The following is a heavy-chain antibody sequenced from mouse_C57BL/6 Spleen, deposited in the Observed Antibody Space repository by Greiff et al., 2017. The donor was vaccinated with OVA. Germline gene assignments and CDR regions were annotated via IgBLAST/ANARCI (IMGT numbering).Heavy chain of an antibody. Sequence: QVQLKQPGAELVKPGASVKLSCKASGYTFTSYWMHWVKQRPGQGLEWIGMIHPNSGSTNYNEKFKSKATLTVDKSSSTAYMQLSSLTSEDSAVYYCARGGDNKAYYSNYVDYWGQGTTLTVSS. CDR2: IHPNSGST. J-gene: IGHJ2*01. D-gene: IGHD2-5*01. CDR3: ARGGDNKAYYSNYVDY. V-gene: IGHV1-64*01. CDR1: GYTFTSYW.